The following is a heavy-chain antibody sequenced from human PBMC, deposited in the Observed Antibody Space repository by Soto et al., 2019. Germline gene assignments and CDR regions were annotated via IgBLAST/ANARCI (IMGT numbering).Heavy chain of an antibody. J-gene: IGHJ4*02. CDR2: IYYSGST. V-gene: IGHV4-39*01. Sequence: SETLSLTGTVSGGSISSSSYYWGWIRQPPEKGLEWIVSIYYSGSTYYNPSLRSRVTISVDTSKNQFSLKLSSVPAADTAVYYFARLECATVTIVDYWGQRSL. CDR1: GGSISSSSYY. D-gene: IGHD4-17*01. CDR3: ARLECATVTIVDY.